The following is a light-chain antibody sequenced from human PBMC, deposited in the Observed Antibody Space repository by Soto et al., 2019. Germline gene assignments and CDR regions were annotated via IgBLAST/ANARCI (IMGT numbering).Light chain of an antibody. J-gene: IGKJ4*01. CDR2: DVS. V-gene: IGKV1-13*02. CDR3: QQLSMYPST. CDR1: HGISNY. Sequence: IQITQSPSSLSASVSDIVTTICLASHGISNYLAWYQQKPGKAPKLLIYDVSSLESGVPSRFSGSGSGTDFALTITSLQDEDFATYYCQQLSMYPSTFGGGTKVDIK.